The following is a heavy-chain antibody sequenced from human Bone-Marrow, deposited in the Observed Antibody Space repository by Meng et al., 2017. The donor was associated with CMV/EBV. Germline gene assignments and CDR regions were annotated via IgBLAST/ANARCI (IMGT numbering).Heavy chain of an antibody. Sequence: SETLSLTCTVSGGSISSYYWSWIRQPPGKGLEWIGYIYYSGSTNYNPSLKSRVTISVDTSKNQFSLKLSSVTAADTAVYYCATISYTPQGGFDPWGQGTLVTAPQ. V-gene: IGHV4-59*01. CDR3: ATISYTPQGGFDP. D-gene: IGHD2-2*02. J-gene: IGHJ5*02. CDR1: GGSISSYY. CDR2: IYYSGST.